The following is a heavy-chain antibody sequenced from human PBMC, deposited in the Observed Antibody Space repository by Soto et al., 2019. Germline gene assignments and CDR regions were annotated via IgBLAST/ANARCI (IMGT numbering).Heavy chain of an antibody. CDR3: AKGSSWDNYFYYGLDV. D-gene: IGHD6-13*01. J-gene: IGHJ6*02. CDR2: LSGSGDST. CDR1: GFTFTSYA. V-gene: IGHV3-23*01. Sequence: EVHLLESGGGLVQPGGSLRLSCAASGFTFTSYAMSWVRQAAGKGLEWVSTLSGSGDSTYYADSVKGRFIISRDNLKNTRHLQMNSLRADDTAVYYCAKGSSWDNYFYYGLDVWGQGTTVTVSS.